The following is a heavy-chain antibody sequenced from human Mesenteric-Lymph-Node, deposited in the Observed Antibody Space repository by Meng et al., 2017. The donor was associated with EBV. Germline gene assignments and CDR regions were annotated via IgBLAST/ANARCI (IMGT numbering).Heavy chain of an antibody. V-gene: IGHV6-1*01. CDR2: TYYRSKWYN. Sequence: PGLMKPSQTLSLPCAISGDSVSNPNVAWNWIRQSPSRGLEWLGRTYYRSKWYNEYAQSVKGRITINPDTSKSEFSLQLNSVTPDDTAVYYCSRESWRAFDYWGQGTLVTVSS. CDR3: SRESWRAFDY. CDR1: GDSVSNPNVA. J-gene: IGHJ4*02.